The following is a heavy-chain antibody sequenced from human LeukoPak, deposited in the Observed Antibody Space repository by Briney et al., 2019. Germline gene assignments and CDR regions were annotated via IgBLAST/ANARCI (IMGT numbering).Heavy chain of an antibody. D-gene: IGHD3-10*01. Sequence: PSETLSLTCAVYGGSFSGYYWSWIRQPPGKGLEWIGYIYYSGSTNYNPSLKSRVTISVDTSKNQFSLKLSSVTAADTAVYYCARLGHYGSGSYSYYGMDVWGQGTTVTVSS. CDR3: ARLGHYGSGSYSYYGMDV. CDR2: IYYSGST. CDR1: GGSFSGYY. J-gene: IGHJ6*02. V-gene: IGHV4-59*08.